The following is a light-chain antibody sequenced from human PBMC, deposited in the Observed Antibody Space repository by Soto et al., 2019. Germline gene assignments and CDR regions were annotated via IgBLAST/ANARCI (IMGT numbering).Light chain of an antibody. CDR3: QQSDSTPYT. CDR1: HTIITD. J-gene: IGKJ2*01. V-gene: IGKV1-39*01. Sequence: DIHITQCPSSLTYSAGYRHTTTCRASHTIITDLNRYQQNTGKSPRLLICDASSLLSGVPPRLSGSGSGTDFTLTIASLQPEEFSTYYCQQSDSTPYTFGQGTKVEI. CDR2: DAS.